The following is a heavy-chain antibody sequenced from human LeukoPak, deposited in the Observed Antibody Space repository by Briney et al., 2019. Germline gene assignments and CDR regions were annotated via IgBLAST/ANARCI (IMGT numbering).Heavy chain of an antibody. CDR3: AKGYCSSTSCPPGV. CDR1: GFTFSSYA. D-gene: IGHD2-2*01. J-gene: IGHJ6*04. Sequence: PGGSLRLSCAASGFTFSSYAMSWVRQAPGKGLEWVSAISGSGGSTYYADSVKGRFTISRDNSKNTLYLQMNSLRAEDTAVYYCAKGYCSSTSCPPGVWGKGTTVTVSS. CDR2: ISGSGGST. V-gene: IGHV3-23*01.